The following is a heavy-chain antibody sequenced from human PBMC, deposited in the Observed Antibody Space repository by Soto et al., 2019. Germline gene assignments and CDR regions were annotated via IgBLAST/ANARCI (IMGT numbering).Heavy chain of an antibody. CDR1: GFTFSSYS. CDR2: ISSSSSYI. J-gene: IGHJ4*02. V-gene: IGHV3-21*01. Sequence: GGSLRLSCAASGFTFSSYSMNWVRQAPGKGLEWVSSISSSSSYIYYADSVKGRFTISRDNAKNSLYLQMNSLRAEDTAVYYCARDRRGTAMVLSADYWGQGTLVTVSS. D-gene: IGHD5-18*01. CDR3: ARDRRGTAMVLSADY.